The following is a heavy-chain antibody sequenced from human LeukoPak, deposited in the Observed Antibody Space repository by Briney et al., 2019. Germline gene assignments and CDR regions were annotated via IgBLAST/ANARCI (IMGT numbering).Heavy chain of an antibody. CDR2: ISSSSYI. Sequence: GGSLRLSCAASGFTFTSYTMNWVRQAPGKGLERVSSISSSSYIYYADSLKGRFTISRDNAKSSLYLQMNSLRAEDTAVYYCASGDSAVTFFDYWGQGTLVTVSS. CDR3: ASGDSAVTFFDY. D-gene: IGHD4-17*01. CDR1: GFTFTSYT. J-gene: IGHJ4*02. V-gene: IGHV3-21*01.